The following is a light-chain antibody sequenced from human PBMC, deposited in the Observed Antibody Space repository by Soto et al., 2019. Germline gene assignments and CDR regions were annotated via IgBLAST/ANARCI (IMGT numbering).Light chain of an antibody. CDR3: QQYNSFSYT. CDR1: QSISSW. V-gene: IGKV1-5*03. Sequence: DIQMTQSPSTLSASVGDRVTITCRASQSISSWLAWYQQKPGKAPKSLIYKASSLESGVPSRFSRSGSRTEFTLTISSLQPDDFATYYCQQYNSFSYTCGLGTKLEIK. CDR2: KAS. J-gene: IGKJ2*01.